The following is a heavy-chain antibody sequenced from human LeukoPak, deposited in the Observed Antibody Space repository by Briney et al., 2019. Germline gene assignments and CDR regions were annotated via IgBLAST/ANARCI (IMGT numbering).Heavy chain of an antibody. CDR1: GFTFRNYA. Sequence: GGSLRLSCAASGFTFRNYAMHWVRQVPGKGPEWVSGISWNGDNIAYADSVRGRFTISRDNTMNSLYLQMSSLRAEDTAVYYCATDRGWRTSGYYLYYFEYWGQGTLVTFSS. CDR2: ISWNGDNI. D-gene: IGHD3-3*01. V-gene: IGHV3-9*01. CDR3: ATDRGWRTSGYYLYYFEY. J-gene: IGHJ4*02.